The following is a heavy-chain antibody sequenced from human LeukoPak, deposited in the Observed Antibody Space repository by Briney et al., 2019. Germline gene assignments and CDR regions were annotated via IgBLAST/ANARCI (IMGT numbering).Heavy chain of an antibody. CDR2: FSGSGGST. Sequence: GGSLRLSCAASGFIFSNYAMSWVRQAPGKGLQWVSAFSGSGGSTYYADSVKGRFTISRDNSRNTLYLQMNSLRAEDTAVYYCARGHVTVSAHDDAFDIWGQGTMVTVSS. J-gene: IGHJ3*02. CDR1: GFIFSNYA. V-gene: IGHV3-23*01. CDR3: ARGHVTVSAHDDAFDI. D-gene: IGHD5/OR15-5a*01.